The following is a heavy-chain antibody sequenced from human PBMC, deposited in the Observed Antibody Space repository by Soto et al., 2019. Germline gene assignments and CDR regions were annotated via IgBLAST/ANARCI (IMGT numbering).Heavy chain of an antibody. V-gene: IGHV1-8*01. CDR3: ARGLDHSSGWYEGDDAFDI. CDR1: GYTFTSYD. CDR2: MNPNSGNT. Sequence: ASVKVSCKASGYTFTSYDINWVRQATGQGLEWMGWMNPNSGNTGYAQKFQGRVTMTRNTSIGTAYMELSSLRSEDTAVYYCARGLDHSSGWYEGDDAFDIWGQGTMVTVSS. D-gene: IGHD6-19*01. J-gene: IGHJ3*02.